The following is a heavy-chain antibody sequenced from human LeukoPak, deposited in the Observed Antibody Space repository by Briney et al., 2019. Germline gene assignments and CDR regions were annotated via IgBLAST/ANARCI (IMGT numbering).Heavy chain of an antibody. J-gene: IGHJ4*02. V-gene: IGHV3-30*04. Sequence: GGSLRLSCAASGFTLSNYATHWVRQAPGKGLEWVTNISFDGRNTHYVDSVKGRFTISRDNSKNTLYLQMSSLRPGDTAVYYCTRGPATDYYDTSGYCDYWGQGTLVTVSS. CDR3: TRGPATDYYDTSGYCDY. CDR2: ISFDGRNT. CDR1: GFTLSNYA. D-gene: IGHD3-22*01.